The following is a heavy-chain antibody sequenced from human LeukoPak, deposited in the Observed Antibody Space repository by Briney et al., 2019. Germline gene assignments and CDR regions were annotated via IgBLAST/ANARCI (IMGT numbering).Heavy chain of an antibody. Sequence: PSETLSLTSTVSGGSISSSSYYWRWIRQSPGTCLAWIGSLYYSGSTYYNPSLKSRVTISVDTSKNQFSLKLSSVTAADTAVYYCARQYWGSGWSRPLEYWGQGTLVTVSS. CDR3: ARQYWGSGWSRPLEY. D-gene: IGHD6-19*01. J-gene: IGHJ4*02. CDR2: LYYSGST. V-gene: IGHV4-39*01. CDR1: GGSISSSSYY.